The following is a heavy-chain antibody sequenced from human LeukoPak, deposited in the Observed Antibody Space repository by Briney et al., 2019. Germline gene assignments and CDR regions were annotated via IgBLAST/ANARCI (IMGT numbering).Heavy chain of an antibody. CDR1: VGSISSSIYY. CDR3: ARQFSSSWYNLSYYFYYMDV. D-gene: IGHD6-13*01. Sequence: SETLSLTCTVSVGSISSSIYYWGWIRQPPGKWLEWIGCIYYRVSTYYYPSLKSRVTISVDTSKNQFSLKMISVIAADTAVYYCARQFSSSWYNLSYYFYYMDVWGKGTTVTVSS. V-gene: IGHV4-39*01. CDR2: IYYRVST. J-gene: IGHJ6*03.